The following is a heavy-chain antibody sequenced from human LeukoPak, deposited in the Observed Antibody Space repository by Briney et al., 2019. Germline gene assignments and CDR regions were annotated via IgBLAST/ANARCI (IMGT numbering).Heavy chain of an antibody. V-gene: IGHV1-8*01. Sequence: ASVKVSCKASGYTFTSYDINWVRQATGQGLEWMGWMNPNNGNTDYAQKFQGRVTLTRNTSITTAYMELSSLTSEDTAVYYCARGIQLWVFDYWGQGTLVTVSS. CDR2: MNPNNGNT. CDR1: GYTFTSYD. J-gene: IGHJ4*02. D-gene: IGHD5-18*01. CDR3: ARGIQLWVFDY.